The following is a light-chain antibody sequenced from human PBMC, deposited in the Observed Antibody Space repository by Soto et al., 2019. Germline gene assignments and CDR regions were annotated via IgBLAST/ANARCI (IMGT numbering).Light chain of an antibody. CDR2: GAS. CDR3: QHYSSSPPEFT. Sequence: EIVLTQSPGSLSLSPRERATLSCRASQSVSSSYLAWYQQRPGQAPRLLIFGASYRATGIPDRFSGSGSGTDFTLTISRLEPEDFAVYYCQHYSSSPPEFTFGPGTKVDSK. CDR1: QSVSSSY. J-gene: IGKJ3*01. V-gene: IGKV3-20*01.